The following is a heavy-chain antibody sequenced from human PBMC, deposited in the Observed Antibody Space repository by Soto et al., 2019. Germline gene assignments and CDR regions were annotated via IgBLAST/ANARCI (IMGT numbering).Heavy chain of an antibody. CDR2: ISKNGGST. Sequence: GGSLRLSCAASGFTFSSYAISWVRQAQGKGLEWVSAISKNGGSTYYADSVKGRFTISRDNSKNTLYLQMNSLRAEDTAVYYCAKPPYGEEYFQHWGQGALVTVPS. V-gene: IGHV3-23*01. CDR1: GFTFSSYA. D-gene: IGHD4-17*01. J-gene: IGHJ1*01. CDR3: AKPPYGEEYFQH.